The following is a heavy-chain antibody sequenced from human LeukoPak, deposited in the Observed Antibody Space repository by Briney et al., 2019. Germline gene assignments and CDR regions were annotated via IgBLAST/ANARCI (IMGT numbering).Heavy chain of an antibody. D-gene: IGHD3-9*01. CDR3: ARDYDILTGRNWFDP. V-gene: IGHV1-2*02. J-gene: IGHJ5*02. CDR2: INPNSGGT. Sequence: GASVKVSCKASGYTFTGYYMHWVRPAPGQGLEWMGWINPNSGGTNYAQTFHGRVTMTRDTSISTAYRELSRLRSDDTAVYYWARDYDILTGRNWFDPWGQGTLVTVSS. CDR1: GYTFTGYY.